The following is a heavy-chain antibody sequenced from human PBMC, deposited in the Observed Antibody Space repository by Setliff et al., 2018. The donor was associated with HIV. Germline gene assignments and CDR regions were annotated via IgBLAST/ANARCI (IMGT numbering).Heavy chain of an antibody. CDR2: LYHSGST. J-gene: IGHJ2*01. CDR3: ASGYPHSGYFDL. CDR1: GYSISSGYY. Sequence: SETLSLTCAVSGYSISSGYYWGWIRQPPGKGLEWIGNLYHSGSTYDNPSLESRVTISRDTSKNQFSLKLSSVTATDTAVYYCASGYPHSGYFDLWGRGTLVTVSS. V-gene: IGHV4-38-2*01. D-gene: IGHD3-22*01.